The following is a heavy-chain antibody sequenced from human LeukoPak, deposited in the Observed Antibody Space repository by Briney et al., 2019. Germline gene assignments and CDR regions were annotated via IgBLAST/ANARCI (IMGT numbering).Heavy chain of an antibody. J-gene: IGHJ4*02. Sequence: GALELSFAASGFTFSSYAMQWARRAPGKGEEWVAFISYDGSNKYYPDSVKCLFTISRDNSKNTLYLQMNSLRAEDTAVYYCARDWGYSSGWYFSYWGQGTLVTVSS. D-gene: IGHD6-19*01. CDR3: ARDWGYSSGWYFSY. CDR2: ISYDGSNK. CDR1: GFTFSSYA. V-gene: IGHV3-30*04.